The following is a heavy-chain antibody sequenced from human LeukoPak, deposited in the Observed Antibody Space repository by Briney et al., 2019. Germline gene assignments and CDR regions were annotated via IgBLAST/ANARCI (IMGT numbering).Heavy chain of an antibody. CDR2: IYSGGST. CDR1: GFTVSSNY. D-gene: IGHD5-18*01. V-gene: IGHV3-53*01. Sequence: GGSLRLSCAASGFTVSSNYMSWVRQAPGKGLEWASVIYSGGSTYYADSVKGRFTISRDNSKNTLYLQMNSLRAEDTAVYYCARASWRGYSYGPPNNWGQGTLVTVAS. J-gene: IGHJ4*02. CDR3: ARASWRGYSYGPPNN.